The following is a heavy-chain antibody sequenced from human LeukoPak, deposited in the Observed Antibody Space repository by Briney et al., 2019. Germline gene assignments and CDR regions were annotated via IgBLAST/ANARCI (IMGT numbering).Heavy chain of an antibody. CDR3: TIHLFMVRGVYFDY. CDR2: IKRKTDGGTT. J-gene: IGHJ4*02. D-gene: IGHD3-10*01. Sequence: GGSLRLSCAASGFTFSNAWMSWVRQAPGKGLEWVGRIKRKTDGGTTDYAAPVKGRFTISRDDSTNTLYLQMNSLKTEDTALYYCTIHLFMVRGVYFDYWGQGTLVTVSS. V-gene: IGHV3-15*01. CDR1: GFTFSNAW.